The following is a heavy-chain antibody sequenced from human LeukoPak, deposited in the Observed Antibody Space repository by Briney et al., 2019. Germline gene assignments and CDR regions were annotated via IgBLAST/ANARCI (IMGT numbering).Heavy chain of an antibody. Sequence: GGSLRLSCAASGFTFSSYGMHWVRQAPGKGLEWVAFIRYDGSNKYYADSVKGRFAISRDNSKNTLYLQMNSLRAEDTAVYYCAISSRGYSYGPFDYWGQGTLVTVSS. D-gene: IGHD5-18*01. V-gene: IGHV3-30*02. CDR3: AISSRGYSYGPFDY. CDR2: IRYDGSNK. J-gene: IGHJ4*02. CDR1: GFTFSSYG.